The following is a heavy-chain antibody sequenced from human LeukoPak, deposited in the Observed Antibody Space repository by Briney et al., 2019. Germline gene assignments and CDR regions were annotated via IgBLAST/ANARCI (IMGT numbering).Heavy chain of an antibody. D-gene: IGHD6-13*01. CDR2: IYHSGST. CDR3: ARASQQLVSDY. Sequence: PSETLSLTCAVSGYPISSGYYWGWIRQPPGKGLEWIGSIYHSGSTYYNPSPKSRVTISVDTSKNQFSRKLSSVTAADTAVYYCARASQQLVSDYWGQGTLVTVSS. CDR1: GYPISSGYY. J-gene: IGHJ4*02. V-gene: IGHV4-38-2*01.